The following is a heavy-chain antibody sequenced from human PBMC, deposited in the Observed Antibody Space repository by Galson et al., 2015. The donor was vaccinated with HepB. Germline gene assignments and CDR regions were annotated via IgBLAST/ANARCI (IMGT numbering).Heavy chain of an antibody. V-gene: IGHV1-46*01. J-gene: IGHJ4*02. CDR2: INPSGGST. Sequence: SVKVSCKASGYTFTSYYMHWVRQAPGQGLEWMGIINPSGGSTSYAQKFQGRVTMTRDTSTSTVYMELNSLRAEDTAVYYCANIRLEWPDYWGQGTLVTVSS. CDR3: ANIRLEWPDY. D-gene: IGHD3-3*01. CDR1: GYTFTSYY.